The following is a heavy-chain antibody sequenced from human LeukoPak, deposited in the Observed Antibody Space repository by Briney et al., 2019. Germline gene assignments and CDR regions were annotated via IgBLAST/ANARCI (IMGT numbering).Heavy chain of an antibody. CDR3: ARALTETGELDY. J-gene: IGHJ4*02. CDR2: ISDSGDRT. CDR1: GFTFRSYT. D-gene: IGHD7-27*01. V-gene: IGHV3-23*01. Sequence: PGGSLRLSCAASGFTFRSYTMRWVRQAPGKGLEWVSAISDSGDRTDYADSVKGRFTISRDNAKNILYLQMNSLRAGDTAVYYCARALTETGELDYWGQGTLVTVSS.